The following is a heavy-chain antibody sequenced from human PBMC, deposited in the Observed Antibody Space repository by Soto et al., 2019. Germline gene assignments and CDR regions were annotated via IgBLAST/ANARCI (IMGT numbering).Heavy chain of an antibody. V-gene: IGHV3-11*01. D-gene: IGHD1-1*01. J-gene: IGHJ4*02. CDR1: GFIFGDYA. CDR2: ISLSGYVT. Sequence: QVHLVESGGDLVKPGGSLRLSCVGSGFIFGDYAMGWIRQAPGKGLVWISYISLSGYVTFDADSVKGRFTFSRDNAKNSVYVEMNSLTVSDTAVYYCVRWWNGFDYWGQGTLVTVSS. CDR3: VRWWNGFDY.